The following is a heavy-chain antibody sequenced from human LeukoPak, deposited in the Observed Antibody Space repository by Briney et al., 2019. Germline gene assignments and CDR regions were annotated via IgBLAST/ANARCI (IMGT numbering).Heavy chain of an antibody. CDR3: ARAYDSSGFYYGNWFDP. V-gene: IGHV4-34*01. D-gene: IGHD3-22*01. Sequence: SETLSLTCAVYGGSFSGYYWTWIRQPPGKGLEWIGEINHSGSTTYNPSLKSRVTISVDTSKNQFSLNLSSVTAADTAVYYCARAYDSSGFYYGNWFDPWGQGTPVTVFS. CDR2: INHSGST. CDR1: GGSFSGYY. J-gene: IGHJ5*02.